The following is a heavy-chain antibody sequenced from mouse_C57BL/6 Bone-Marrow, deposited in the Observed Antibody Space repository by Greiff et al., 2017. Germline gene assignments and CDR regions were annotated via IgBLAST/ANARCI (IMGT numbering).Heavy chain of an antibody. D-gene: IGHD1-1*01. CDR1: GYTFTDYY. J-gene: IGHJ3*01. CDR2: INPYNGGT. V-gene: IGHV1-19*01. CDR3: ARRDLLLRWFAY. Sequence: EVKLMESGPVLVKPGASVKMSCKASGYTFTDYYMNWVKQSHGKSLEWIGVINPYNGGTSYNQKFKGKATLTVDKSSSTAYMELNSLTSEDSAVYYCARRDLLLRWFAYWGQGTLVTVSA.